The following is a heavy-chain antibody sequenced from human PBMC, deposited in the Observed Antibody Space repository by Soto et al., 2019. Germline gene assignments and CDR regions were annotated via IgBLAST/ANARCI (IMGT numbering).Heavy chain of an antibody. CDR2: INHSGST. V-gene: IGHV4-34*01. J-gene: IGHJ5*02. Sequence: SETLSLTCAVYGGSFSGYYWSRIRQPPGKGLEWIGEINHSGSTNYNPSLKSRVTISVDTSKNQFSLKLSSVTAADTAVYYCASRGDILTGYYENWFDPWGQGTLVTVSS. CDR1: GGSFSGYY. CDR3: ASRGDILTGYYENWFDP. D-gene: IGHD3-9*01.